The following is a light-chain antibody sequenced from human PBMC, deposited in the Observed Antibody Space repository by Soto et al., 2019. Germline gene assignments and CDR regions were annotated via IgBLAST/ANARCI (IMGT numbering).Light chain of an antibody. CDR2: DAS. Sequence: AIQMTQSPSSLSASVGDRVTITCRASQGIRHDLGWYQQRPGIVPKLLIHDASILQSGVPSRFSGSGSGTDFTLTINSLQPEDFATYYCLQDYDYPLTFGGGTKVDIK. CDR3: LQDYDYPLT. J-gene: IGKJ4*01. CDR1: QGIRHD. V-gene: IGKV1-6*01.